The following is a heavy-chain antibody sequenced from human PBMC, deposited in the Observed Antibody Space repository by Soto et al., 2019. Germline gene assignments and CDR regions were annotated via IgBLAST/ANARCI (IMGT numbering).Heavy chain of an antibody. CDR1: GFTFSSYW. D-gene: IGHD6-13*01. CDR3: VRDQPVEEQLFDL. V-gene: IGHV3-74*01. J-gene: IGHJ4*02. Sequence: PGGSXRLSCAASGFTFSSYWMHWVRQAPGKGLLWVSRINNDGRSTDYADSVKGRFTISRDNAKNTLFLQMNSLRADDTAVYYCVRDQPVEEQLFDLWGQGALVTVSS. CDR2: INNDGRST.